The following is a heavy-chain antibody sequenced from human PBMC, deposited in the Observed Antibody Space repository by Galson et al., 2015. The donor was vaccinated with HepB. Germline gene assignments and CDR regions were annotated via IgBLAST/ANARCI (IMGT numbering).Heavy chain of an antibody. CDR3: ARGPKYQLLLGPWPGQMDV. Sequence: SVKVSCKASGYTFTSYGISWVRQAPGQGLEWMGWISAYNGNTNYAQKLQGRVTMTTDTSTSTAYMELRSLRSDDTAVYYCARGPKYQLLLGPWPGQMDVWGQGTTVTVSS. CDR1: GYTFTSYG. V-gene: IGHV1-18*01. CDR2: ISAYNGNT. J-gene: IGHJ6*02. D-gene: IGHD2-2*01.